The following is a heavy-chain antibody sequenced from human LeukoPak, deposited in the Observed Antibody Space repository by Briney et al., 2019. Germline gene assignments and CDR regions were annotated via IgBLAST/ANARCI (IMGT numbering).Heavy chain of an antibody. CDR3: ARLRITMIVVTDYYYYYGMDV. J-gene: IGHJ6*02. D-gene: IGHD3-22*01. CDR2: INHSRST. V-gene: IGHV4-34*01. Sequence: SETLSLTCAVYGGSFSGYYWSWIRQPPGKGLEWIGEINHSRSTNYNPSLKSRVTISVDTSKNQFSLKLSSVTAADTAVYYCARLRITMIVVTDYYYYYGMDVWGQGTTVTVSS. CDR1: GGSFSGYY.